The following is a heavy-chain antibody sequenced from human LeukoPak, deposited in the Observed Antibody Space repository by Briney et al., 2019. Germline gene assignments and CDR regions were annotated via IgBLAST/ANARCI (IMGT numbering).Heavy chain of an antibody. Sequence: GGSLRLSCAASGFTFSSYAMSWVRQAPGKGLECVSAISGSGGSTYYADSVKGRFTISRDNSKNTLYLQMNSLRAEDTAVYYCARGEGDYYDSSGYYCEFDYWGQGTLVTVSS. CDR1: GFTFSSYA. D-gene: IGHD3-22*01. V-gene: IGHV3-23*01. CDR2: ISGSGGST. J-gene: IGHJ4*02. CDR3: ARGEGDYYDSSGYYCEFDY.